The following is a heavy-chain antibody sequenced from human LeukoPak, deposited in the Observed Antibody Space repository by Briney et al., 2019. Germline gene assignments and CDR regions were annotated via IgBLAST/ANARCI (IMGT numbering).Heavy chain of an antibody. J-gene: IGHJ6*02. D-gene: IGHD3-3*01. V-gene: IGHV1-18*01. CDR2: ISAYNGNT. CDR3: ARDRPAYDFWSGYYYYYGMDV. CDR1: GYTFTSYG. Sequence: GASVKVSCKASGYTFTSYGISWVRQAPGQGLEWMGWISAYNGNTNYAQKLQGRVTMTTDTSTSTAYMELRSLRSDDTAVYYCARDRPAYDFWSGYYYYYGMDVWGQGTTVTVSS.